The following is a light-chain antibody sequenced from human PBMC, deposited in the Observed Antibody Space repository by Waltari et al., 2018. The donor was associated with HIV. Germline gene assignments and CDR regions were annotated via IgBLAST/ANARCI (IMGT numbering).Light chain of an antibody. CDR2: GMC. V-gene: IGLV1-47*02. Sequence: QSVLTQPPSASGTPGQRVTISCSGSSPNIGSNYVYWYQQFPGTAPRLRHVGMCQRPSGGPDRVSGSKSGTSASLAISGLRSEDEAGYYCAAWGDSRSVVFGGGTKLTVL. CDR3: AAWGDSRSVV. J-gene: IGLJ2*01. CDR1: SPNIGSNY.